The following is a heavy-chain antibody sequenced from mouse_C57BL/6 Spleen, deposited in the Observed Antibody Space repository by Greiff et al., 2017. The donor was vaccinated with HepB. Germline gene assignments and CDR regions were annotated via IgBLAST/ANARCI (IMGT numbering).Heavy chain of an antibody. CDR3: TREGMITKDYYAMDY. J-gene: IGHJ4*01. Sequence: DVKLVESGEGLVKPGGSLKLSRAASGFTFSSYAMSWVRQTPEKRLEWVAYISSGGDYIYYADTVKGRFTISRDNARNTLYLQMSSLKSEDTAMYYCTREGMITKDYYAMDYWGQGTSVTVSS. CDR2: ISSGGDYI. D-gene: IGHD2-4*01. V-gene: IGHV5-9-1*02. CDR1: GFTFSSYA.